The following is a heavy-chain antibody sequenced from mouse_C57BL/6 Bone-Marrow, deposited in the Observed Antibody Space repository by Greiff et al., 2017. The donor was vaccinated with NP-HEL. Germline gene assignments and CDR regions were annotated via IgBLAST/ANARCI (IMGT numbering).Heavy chain of an antibody. Sequence: VQLQQPGAELVRPGSSVKLSCKASGYTFTSYWMDWVKQRPGQGLEWIGNIYPSDSETHYNQKFKDKATLTVDKSSSTAYMQLSSLTSEDSAVYYCARSDYSNYHWYFDVWGTGTTVTVSS. V-gene: IGHV1-61*01. CDR2: IYPSDSET. CDR1: GYTFTSYW. D-gene: IGHD2-5*01. CDR3: ARSDYSNYHWYFDV. J-gene: IGHJ1*03.